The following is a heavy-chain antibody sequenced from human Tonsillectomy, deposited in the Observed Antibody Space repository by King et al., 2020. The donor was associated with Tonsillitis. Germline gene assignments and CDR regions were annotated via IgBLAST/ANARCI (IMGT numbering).Heavy chain of an antibody. J-gene: IGHJ5*02. CDR3: ARLADLSWFNWFDP. V-gene: IGHV5-51*01. CDR2: IYPADSDT. CDR1: GNSFTRYW. D-gene: IGHD3-16*02. Sequence: QLVQSGAEVKKPGESLKISCKDYGNSFTRYWIGWVRQMPGKGLEYMGIIYPADSDTRYSPSFQGQVTISADKSISTAYLQWSSLKASDTAIYYCARLADLSWFNWFDPWGQGTLVTVSS.